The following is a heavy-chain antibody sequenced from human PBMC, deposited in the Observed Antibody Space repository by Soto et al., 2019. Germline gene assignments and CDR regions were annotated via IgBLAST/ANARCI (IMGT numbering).Heavy chain of an antibody. D-gene: IGHD6-6*01. CDR2: IHPSGGSA. CDR1: GYTFTAYY. J-gene: IGHJ4*02. Sequence: GASVKVSCKASGYTFTAYYMHWVRQAPGQGLEWMGIIHPSGGSANYAQTFQGRIAMTWDMSTSTVYMELSSLRSDDTAVYFCARAPYSSASFFFDYWGQGTLVTVSS. CDR3: ARAPYSSASFFFDY. V-gene: IGHV1-46*01.